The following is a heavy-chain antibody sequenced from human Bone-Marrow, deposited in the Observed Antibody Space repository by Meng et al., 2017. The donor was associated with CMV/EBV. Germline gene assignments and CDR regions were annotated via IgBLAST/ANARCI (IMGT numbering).Heavy chain of an antibody. Sequence: SETLSLTCTVSGGSISSSSYYWGWIRQPPGKGLEWIGRIYYSGSTNYNPSLKSRVTISVDTSKNQFSLKLSSVTAADTAVYYCARDTYYYETRHFEYWGQGTLVTVSS. J-gene: IGHJ4*02. CDR1: GGSISSSSYY. CDR2: IYYSGST. D-gene: IGHD3-22*01. CDR3: ARDTYYYETRHFEY. V-gene: IGHV4-39*07.